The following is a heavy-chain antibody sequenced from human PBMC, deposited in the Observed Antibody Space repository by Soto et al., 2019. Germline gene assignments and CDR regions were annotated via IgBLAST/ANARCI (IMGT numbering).Heavy chain of an antibody. J-gene: IGHJ4*02. CDR2: IIPIFGTA. CDR1: GGTFSSYA. V-gene: IGHV1-69*13. Sequence: ASVKVSCKASGGTFSSYAISWVRQAPGQGLEWMGGIIPIFGTANYAQKFQGRVTITADESTSTAYMELSSLRSEDTAVYYCASPPTGYSSSWPDHYFDYWGQGTLVTVSS. CDR3: ASPPTGYSSSWPDHYFDY. D-gene: IGHD6-13*01.